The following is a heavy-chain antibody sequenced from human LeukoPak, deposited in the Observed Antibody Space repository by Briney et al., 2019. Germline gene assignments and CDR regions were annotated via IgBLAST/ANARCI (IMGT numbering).Heavy chain of an antibody. Sequence: ASVKVSCKASGYTFTSYDINWVRQAAGQGLEWMGWMNPNRGNTVYAQKFQGRVTITRNTSISTAYMELSSLRSEDTAVYYCARAPRITMVRGVIYWFDPWGQGTLVTVSS. CDR1: GYTFTSYD. CDR3: ARAPRITMVRGVIYWFDP. V-gene: IGHV1-8*03. J-gene: IGHJ5*02. CDR2: MNPNRGNT. D-gene: IGHD3-10*01.